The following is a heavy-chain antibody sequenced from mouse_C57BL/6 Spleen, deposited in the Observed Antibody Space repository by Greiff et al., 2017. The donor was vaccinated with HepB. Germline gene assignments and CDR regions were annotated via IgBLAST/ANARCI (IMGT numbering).Heavy chain of an antibody. CDR3: ARYSNYFWYFDV. D-gene: IGHD2-1*01. V-gene: IGHV7-3*01. J-gene: IGHJ1*03. Sequence: DVKLVESGGGLVQPGGSLSLSCAASGFTFTDYYMSWVRQPPGKALEWLGFIRTKASGSTTEYSASVKGRFTISRDNSQSILYLQMNALGAEDSATYCGARYSNYFWYFDVWGTGTTVTVSS. CDR2: IRTKASGSTT. CDR1: GFTFTDYY.